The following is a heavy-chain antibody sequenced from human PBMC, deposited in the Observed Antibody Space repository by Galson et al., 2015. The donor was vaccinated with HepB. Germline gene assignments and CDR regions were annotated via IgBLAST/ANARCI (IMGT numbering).Heavy chain of an antibody. CDR2: ISAYNGNT. Sequence: SVKVSCKASGYTFTSYGISWVRQAPGQGLEWMGWISAYNGNTNYAQKLQGRVTMTTDTSTSTAYTELRSLRSDDTAVYYCASDPTPEYYYYGMDVWGQGTTVTVSS. J-gene: IGHJ6*02. CDR1: GYTFTSYG. CDR3: ASDPTPEYYYYGMDV. V-gene: IGHV1-18*04.